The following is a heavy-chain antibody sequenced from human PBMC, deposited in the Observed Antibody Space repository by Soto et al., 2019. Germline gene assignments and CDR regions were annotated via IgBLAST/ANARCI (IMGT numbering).Heavy chain of an antibody. CDR3: VRYCGTTVCNGVATRNFDY. D-gene: IGHD5-12*01. V-gene: IGHV3-48*03. Sequence: GGSLRLSCAASRFTFSTYEMHWFRQAPGKGLEWVSYISTSGSTVYYADSVKARFTVSRDNTRNSLYLQMDSLRDEDTALYYCVRYCGTTVCNGVATRNFDYWGQGTLVTVSS. J-gene: IGHJ4*02. CDR2: ISTSGSTV. CDR1: RFTFSTYE.